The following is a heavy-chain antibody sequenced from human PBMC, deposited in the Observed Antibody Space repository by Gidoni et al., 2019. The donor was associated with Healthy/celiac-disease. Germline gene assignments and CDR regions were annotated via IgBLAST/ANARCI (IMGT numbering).Heavy chain of an antibody. Sequence: QVQLQQWGAGLLKPSETLSLTCAVYGGSFSGYYWSWIRQPPGKGLEWIGEINHSGSTNYNPSLKSRVTISVDTSKNQFSLKLSSVTAADTAVYYCARSQWIQLWFSRGWFDPWGQGTLVTVSS. D-gene: IGHD5-18*01. J-gene: IGHJ5*02. CDR2: INHSGST. CDR3: ARSQWIQLWFSRGWFDP. V-gene: IGHV4-34*01. CDR1: GGSFSGYY.